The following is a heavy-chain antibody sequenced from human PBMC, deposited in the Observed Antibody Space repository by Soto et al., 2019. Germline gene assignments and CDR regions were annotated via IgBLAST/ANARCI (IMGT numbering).Heavy chain of an antibody. D-gene: IGHD3-3*01. CDR2: INPATGAA. Sequence: QLHLVQSGAVVKKPGASVTVSCSASGYPVTAYYMHWVRQAPGRGLVWMGGINPATGAAKYTQTFQGRVTMTRAPSRSTVFMELSGLASEDTAVFYCARGGGVGVAGSAAFDMWGQGTLVTVSS. CDR3: ARGGGVGVAGSAAFDM. V-gene: IGHV1-2*02. CDR1: GYPVTAYY. J-gene: IGHJ3*02.